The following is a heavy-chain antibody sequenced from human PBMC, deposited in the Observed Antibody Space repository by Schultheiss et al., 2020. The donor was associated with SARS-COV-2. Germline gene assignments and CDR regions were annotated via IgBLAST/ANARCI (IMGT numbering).Heavy chain of an antibody. CDR2: INPNSGGT. D-gene: IGHD3-3*01. CDR1: GYTFTGYY. Sequence: ASVKVSCKASGYTFTGYYMHWVRQAPGQGLEWMGWINPNSGGTNYAQKFQGRVTMTRDTSISTAYMELRSLRSDDTAVYYCARDRADFWSNWFDPWGQGTLVTVSS. J-gene: IGHJ5*02. CDR3: ARDRADFWSNWFDP. V-gene: IGHV1-2*02.